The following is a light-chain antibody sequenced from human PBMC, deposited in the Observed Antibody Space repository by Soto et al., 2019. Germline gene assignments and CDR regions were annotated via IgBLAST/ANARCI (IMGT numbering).Light chain of an antibody. CDR1: QSVSSN. CDR2: GAS. Sequence: EIVMTQSPATLSVSPGERATLSCRASQSVSSNLVWYQQKPGQAPRLPIYGASTRATGIPARFSGSGSGTEFTLTISSLQSEDFAVYYCQQYNNWPRTFGQGSKV. CDR3: QQYNNWPRT. J-gene: IGKJ1*01. V-gene: IGKV3-15*01.